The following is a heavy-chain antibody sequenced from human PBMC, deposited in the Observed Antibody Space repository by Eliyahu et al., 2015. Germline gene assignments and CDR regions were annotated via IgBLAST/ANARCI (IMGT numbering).Heavy chain of an antibody. D-gene: IGHD5-12*01. CDR2: VWSGGSTE. V-gene: IGHV3-33*01. CDR3: ARDNSGWGLFDY. Sequence: VQLVESGGNMVQPGTSXRLSCVASGFTFSGHDMNWXRQAPGKGXEWVAVVWSGGSTEYTESVRGRFTISRDNSKDTLYLQMNTLRAEDTAVYYCARDNSGWGLFDYWGHGTLVTVSS. J-gene: IGHJ4*01. CDR1: GFTFSGHD.